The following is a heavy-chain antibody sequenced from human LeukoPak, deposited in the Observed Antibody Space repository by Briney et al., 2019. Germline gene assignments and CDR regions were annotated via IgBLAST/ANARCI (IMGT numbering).Heavy chain of an antibody. Sequence: GGSLRLSCAASGFTFSSYSMNWVRQAPGKGLEWVSSISSSSSYIYYADSVKGRFTISRDNAKNSLYLQMNSLRAEDTAVYYCARDSADIVVVPAAMSAFDIWGQGTMVTVSP. CDR2: ISSSSSYI. CDR3: ARDSADIVVVPAAMSAFDI. J-gene: IGHJ3*02. CDR1: GFTFSSYS. D-gene: IGHD2-2*01. V-gene: IGHV3-21*01.